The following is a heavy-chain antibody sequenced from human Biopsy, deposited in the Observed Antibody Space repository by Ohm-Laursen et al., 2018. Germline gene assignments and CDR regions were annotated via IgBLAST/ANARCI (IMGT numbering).Heavy chain of an antibody. J-gene: IGHJ1*01. CDR2: NIPILGTG. D-gene: IGHD3-9*01. V-gene: IGHV1-69*06. CDR3: ATKLTGYFHH. Sequence: SVKVSCKAPGGTFSNYGVNWVRRAPGQGLEWLGGNIPILGTGNYAQKFQDRVTVAADTSTGTATMELRSLRSDDTAVYYCATKLTGYFHHWGQGILVIVSS. CDR1: GGTFSNYG.